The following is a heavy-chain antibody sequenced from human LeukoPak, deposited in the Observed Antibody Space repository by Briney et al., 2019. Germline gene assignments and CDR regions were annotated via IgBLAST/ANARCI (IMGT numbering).Heavy chain of an antibody. CDR1: GGSISSYY. CDR2: IYYSGST. V-gene: IGHV4-59*01. CDR3: ARGTREMATFFDY. J-gene: IGHJ4*02. D-gene: IGHD5-24*01. Sequence: PSETLSLTCTVSGGSISSYYWSWIRQPPGKGLEWIGYIYYSGSTNYNPPLKSRVTISVDTSKNQFSLKLSPVTAADTAVYYCARGTREMATFFDYWGQGTLVTVSS.